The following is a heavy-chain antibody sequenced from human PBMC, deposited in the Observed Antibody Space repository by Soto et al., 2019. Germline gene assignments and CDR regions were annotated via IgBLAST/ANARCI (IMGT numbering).Heavy chain of an antibody. D-gene: IGHD3-16*01. Sequence: NPSETLSLTCTVSGDSIRDGGYYWAWIRQRPGKGLEWMGYIYFTGKTNYNPSLENRLTMSVDMSRRQLYLRLTSVTAADTAVYYCATCLISRFTARYWFDPWGQGTLVTVSS. V-gene: IGHV4-31*03. CDR2: IYFTGKT. CDR3: ATCLISRFTARYWFDP. CDR1: GDSIRDGGYY. J-gene: IGHJ5*02.